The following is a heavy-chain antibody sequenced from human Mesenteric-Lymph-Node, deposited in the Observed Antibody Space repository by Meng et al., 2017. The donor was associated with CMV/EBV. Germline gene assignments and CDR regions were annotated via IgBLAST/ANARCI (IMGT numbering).Heavy chain of an antibody. CDR1: GFTFSGYY. V-gene: IGHV3-11*01. CDR2: ISGSGSAI. J-gene: IGHJ5*02. CDR3: ARDPRNKGFDP. Sequence: LSCAASGFTFSGYYMSWIRQAPGKGPECLSYISGSGSAISYADSVKGRFTVSRDNAQNSLYLQMNNLRAEDTAVYYCARDPRNKGFDPWGQGTPVTVSS.